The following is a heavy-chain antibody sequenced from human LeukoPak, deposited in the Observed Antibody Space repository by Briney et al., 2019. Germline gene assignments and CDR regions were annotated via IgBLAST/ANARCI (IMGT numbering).Heavy chain of an antibody. CDR1: GFTFSSYA. J-gene: IGHJ4*02. CDR3: AKSSRITIFGVVITTRGFSDY. V-gene: IGHV3-23*01. CDR2: IGGSGGST. D-gene: IGHD3-3*01. Sequence: PGGSLRLSCAASGFTFSSYAMSWVRQAPGKGLEWVSAIGGSGGSTYYADSGKGRFTISRDNSKNTLYLQMNSLRAEDTAVYYCAKSSRITIFGVVITTRGFSDYWGQGTLVTVSS.